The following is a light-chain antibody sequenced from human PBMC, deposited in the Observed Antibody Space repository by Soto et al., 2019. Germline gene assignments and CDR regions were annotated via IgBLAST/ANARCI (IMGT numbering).Light chain of an antibody. Sequence: QSVLTQPASVSGSPGQSIIVSCTGASSDVGSYDLVSWYQHHPGKAPKLIIYEGNKRPSGVSSRFSGSKSDNTASLTISGLQAEDEADYYCCSYAGDNTFVFGGGTKLTVL. V-gene: IGLV2-23*03. CDR1: SSDVGSYDL. J-gene: IGLJ3*02. CDR2: EGN. CDR3: CSYAGDNTFV.